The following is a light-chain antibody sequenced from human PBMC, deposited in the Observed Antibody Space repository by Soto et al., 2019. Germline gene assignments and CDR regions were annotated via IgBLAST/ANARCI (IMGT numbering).Light chain of an antibody. CDR1: QSISSW. V-gene: IGKV1-5*01. Sequence: DIQMTQSPSTLSASVGDRVTITCRASQSISSWLAWYQQKPGKAPKLLFYDASRLESGVPSRFSGSGSGTKFTLTISSLQPDDFATYYCQQYNSYPWTFGQGTKVEIK. CDR2: DAS. J-gene: IGKJ1*01. CDR3: QQYNSYPWT.